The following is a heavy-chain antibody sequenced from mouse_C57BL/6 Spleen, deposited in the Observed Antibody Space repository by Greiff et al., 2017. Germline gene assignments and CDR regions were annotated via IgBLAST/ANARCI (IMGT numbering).Heavy chain of an antibody. CDR1: GFTFRNYW. CDR3: TYYGSSYGGFAY. CDR2: IRLKSDNYAT. Sequence: EVMLVESGGGLVQPGGSLKLSCVASGFTFRNYWMNWVRQSPEKGLEWVAQIRLKSDNYATHYAGSVKGRFTISRDDSKSRVYLQMNNLRAEDTGIYYCTYYGSSYGGFAYWGQGTLVTVSA. J-gene: IGHJ3*01. D-gene: IGHD1-1*01. V-gene: IGHV6-3*01.